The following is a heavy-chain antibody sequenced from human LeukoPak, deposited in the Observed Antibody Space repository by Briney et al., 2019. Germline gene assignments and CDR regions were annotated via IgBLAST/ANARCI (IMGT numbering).Heavy chain of an antibody. Sequence: SETLSLTCTASGGSISSYYWSWIRQPPGKGLEWIGRMYTSGSTTYNPSLKSRVIMSVDTSKNQFSLKLSSVTAEDTAVYYCARDLGGHSYGCARLGCPLESWYFDLWVRGTLVTVSS. D-gene: IGHD5-18*01. CDR3: ARDLGGHSYGCARLGCPLESWYFDL. CDR2: MYTSGST. J-gene: IGHJ2*01. CDR1: GGSISSYY. V-gene: IGHV4-4*07.